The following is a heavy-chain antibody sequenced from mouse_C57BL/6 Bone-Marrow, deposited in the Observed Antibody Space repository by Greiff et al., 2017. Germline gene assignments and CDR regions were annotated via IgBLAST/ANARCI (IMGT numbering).Heavy chain of an antibody. CDR2: IDPSDSYT. V-gene: IGHV1-69*01. Sequence: QVQLQQPGAELVMPGASVKLSCKASGYTFTSYWMHWVKQRPGQGLEWIGKIDPSDSYTNYNQKFKGKSTLTVDKSSSTAYMQLSSLTSEDSAVYYCANLLAYWGQGTLVTVSA. J-gene: IGHJ3*01. CDR3: ANLLAY. CDR1: GYTFTSYW.